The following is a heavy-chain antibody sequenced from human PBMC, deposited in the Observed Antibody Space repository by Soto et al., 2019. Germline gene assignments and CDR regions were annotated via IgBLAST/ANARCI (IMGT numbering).Heavy chain of an antibody. J-gene: IGHJ4*02. Sequence: QVQLVQSGAEVKESGASVKVSCKGSGYTFTGYYIHWVRQAPGQGPEWVGEIGPKTGDTRYAQKFQGRVPMTKDTSINTVYMELSNLSPDDTAVYYCGRGRSGELVIFYWGQGTLVTVHS. CDR2: IGPKTGDT. CDR3: GRGRSGELVIFY. D-gene: IGHD1-7*01. V-gene: IGHV1-2*02. CDR1: GYTFTGYY.